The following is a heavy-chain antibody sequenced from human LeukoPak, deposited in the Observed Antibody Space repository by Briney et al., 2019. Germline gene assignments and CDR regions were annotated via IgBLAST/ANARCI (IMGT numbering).Heavy chain of an antibody. D-gene: IGHD4-17*01. CDR3: ARATTVTINY. CDR2: VHYSGTT. V-gene: IGHV4-59*01. J-gene: IGHJ4*02. CDR1: DGFITNYY. Sequence: SETLSLTCTVSDGFITNYYWSWVRQPPGKGLEFIGYVHYSGTTNYNPSLKSRVTISVDTSKNQFSLKLSSVTAADTAVYYCARATTVTINYWGQGTLVTVSS.